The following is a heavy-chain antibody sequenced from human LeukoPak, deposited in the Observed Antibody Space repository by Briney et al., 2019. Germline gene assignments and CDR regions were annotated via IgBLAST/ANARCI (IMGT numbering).Heavy chain of an antibody. CDR2: ISGSGGST. CDR1: GFTFTIFG. Sequence: GGSLRLSCAASGFTFTIFGLNWVRQAPGKGLEWVSAISGSGGSTYYADSVKGRFTISRDNSKNTRYLQMNSLRAEDTAVYYCAKAHYGGNSPTYFDCWGQGTLVPVSS. CDR3: AKAHYGGNSPTYFDC. V-gene: IGHV3-23*01. J-gene: IGHJ4*02. D-gene: IGHD4-23*01.